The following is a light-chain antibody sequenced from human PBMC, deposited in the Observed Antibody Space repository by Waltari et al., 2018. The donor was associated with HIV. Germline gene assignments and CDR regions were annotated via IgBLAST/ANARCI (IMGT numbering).Light chain of an antibody. CDR1: QRISNRL. V-gene: IGKV3-20*01. Sequence: EIVLTQSPGTLSLSPGERATLSCRTVQRISNRLLAWYQQKAGQAPRLLIYGVSGRATGIPERFSGSGSETDFTLTISRLEPEDSAVYYCQQYGTSPFTFGPGTKVDI. CDR2: GVS. J-gene: IGKJ3*01. CDR3: QQYGTSPFT.